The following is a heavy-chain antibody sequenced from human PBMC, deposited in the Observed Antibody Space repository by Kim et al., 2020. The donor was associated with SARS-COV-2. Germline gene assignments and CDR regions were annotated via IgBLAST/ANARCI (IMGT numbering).Heavy chain of an antibody. CDR1: GFTFSNYW. J-gene: IGHJ4*02. V-gene: IGHV3-74*01. D-gene: IGHD3-3*01. CDR3: VRVLVAVPGRD. CDR2: IKTDGSTT. Sequence: GGSLRLSCVASGFTFSNYWMHWVRQAPGKGLVWVSRIKTDGSTTNYADSVKGRFTVSRDNAKNTLYLQMNSLRGEDTGVYYCVRVLVAVPGRDWGQGTL.